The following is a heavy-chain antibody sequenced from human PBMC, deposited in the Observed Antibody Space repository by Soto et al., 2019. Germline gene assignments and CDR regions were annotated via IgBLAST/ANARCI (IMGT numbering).Heavy chain of an antibody. CDR3: ARSTVTYNVLGTYYYDMDV. D-gene: IGHD4-17*01. V-gene: IGHV4-31*03. Sequence: QVQLQESGPGLVKPSQTLSLTCTVSGGSISSGGYYWSWIRQHPGKGLEWIGYIYYSGSTYYNPSLKSRVTISVDTSKNQFSLKLSSVTAADTAVYYCARSTVTYNVLGTYYYDMDVWGKGTTVTVSS. J-gene: IGHJ6*03. CDR1: GGSISSGGYY. CDR2: IYYSGST.